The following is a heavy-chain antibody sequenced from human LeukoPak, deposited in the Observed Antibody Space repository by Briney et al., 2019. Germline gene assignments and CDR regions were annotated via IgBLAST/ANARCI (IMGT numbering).Heavy chain of an antibody. Sequence: GGSLRLSCAASGSTFSSYSFNWVRQAPGKGLEWVSSINTVASYIYYADSVRGRFTISRDNAENSLWLQMNGLRAEDPAVYYCARLRRNSDRSGFYYYYDNWGQGTLVTVSS. V-gene: IGHV3-21*01. D-gene: IGHD3-22*01. J-gene: IGHJ4*02. CDR1: GSTFSSYS. CDR3: ARLRRNSDRSGFYYYYDN. CDR2: INTVASYI.